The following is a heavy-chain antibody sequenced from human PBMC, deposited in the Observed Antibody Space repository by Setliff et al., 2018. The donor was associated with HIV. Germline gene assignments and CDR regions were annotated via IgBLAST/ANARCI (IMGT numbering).Heavy chain of an antibody. CDR1: GGSISSAAYY. CDR3: ARDIGRYYYYMDV. D-gene: IGHD1-20*01. J-gene: IGHJ6*03. CDR2: IYYSGST. Sequence: KASETLSLTCTVSGGSISSAAYYWSWIRQHPGKGLEWIGHIYYSGSTNYNPSLKSRVTMSVDTSKKQFTLKLNSVTAADTAVYYCARDIGRYYYYMDVWGKGTTVTVSS. V-gene: IGHV4-31*02.